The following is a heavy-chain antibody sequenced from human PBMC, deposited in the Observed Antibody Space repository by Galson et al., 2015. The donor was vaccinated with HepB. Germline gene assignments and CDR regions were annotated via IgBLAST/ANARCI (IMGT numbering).Heavy chain of an antibody. CDR2: IFYSGST. D-gene: IGHD6-19*01. CDR1: GGSVSSGTYY. Sequence: TLSLTCAVSGGSVSSGTYYWSWIRQPPGKGLEWIGYIFYSGSTNYNPSLKSRLTMSVDTTKNQFSLKLSSVTAADTATYYCARDVQWLGTGFDIWGQGTMVTVSS. J-gene: IGHJ3*02. V-gene: IGHV4-61*01. CDR3: ARDVQWLGTGFDI.